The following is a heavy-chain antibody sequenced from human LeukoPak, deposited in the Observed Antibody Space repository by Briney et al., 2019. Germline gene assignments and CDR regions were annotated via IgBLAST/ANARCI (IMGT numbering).Heavy chain of an antibody. D-gene: IGHD4-11*01. CDR2: ISHSGSA. CDR3: ARDPTTVVSVPYYFDD. CDR1: GRSIIGYH. V-gene: IGHV4-34*01. Sequence: SETLSLTCGLFGRSIIGYHWNWIRQSPGKGLEWIGEISHSGSANYNPSFKSRVTISLDTSKNQFSLELRSVTAADTAVYYCARDPTTVVSVPYYFDDWGQGTLVTVSS. J-gene: IGHJ4*02.